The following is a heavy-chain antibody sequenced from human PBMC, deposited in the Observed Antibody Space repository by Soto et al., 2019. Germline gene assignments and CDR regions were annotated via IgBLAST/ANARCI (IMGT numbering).Heavy chain of an antibody. CDR1: GFTFSSYA. J-gene: IGHJ4*02. D-gene: IGHD3-22*01. V-gene: IGHV3-23*01. Sequence: PGGSLRLSCAASGFTFSSYAMSWVRQTPGKGLEWVSTLSGSGGTTYYADSVKGQFTISRDNSKSTLYLQMNSLRAEDTAIYYCARDRLRGYDSSGFYSWGQGTMVTVSS. CDR2: LSGSGGTT. CDR3: ARDRLRGYDSSGFYS.